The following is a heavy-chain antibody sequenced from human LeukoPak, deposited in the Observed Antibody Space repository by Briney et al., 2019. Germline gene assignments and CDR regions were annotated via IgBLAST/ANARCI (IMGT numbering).Heavy chain of an antibody. CDR1: GFTFSSYA. CDR3: AKEVVVVPAAISPNWFDP. CDR2: ISGSGGST. D-gene: IGHD2-2*01. V-gene: IGHV3-23*01. Sequence: GGSMRLSCAASGFTFSSYAMSWVRQAPGKGLEWVSAISGSGGSTYYADSVKGRFTISRDNSKNTLYLQMNSLRAEDTAVYYCAKEVVVVPAAISPNWFDPWGQGTLVTVSS. J-gene: IGHJ5*02.